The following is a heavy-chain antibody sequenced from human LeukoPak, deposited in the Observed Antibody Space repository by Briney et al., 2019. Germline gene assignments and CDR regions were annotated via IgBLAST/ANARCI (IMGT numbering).Heavy chain of an antibody. Sequence: LPGGSLRLSCTVSGITFSDYAFHWVRQAPGKGLEWVAVISYDGNNKYHADSVKGRFTISRDNSKNTLYLQMNNLRAKDTAVYYCARDQLSLDPWGQGTLVTVSS. D-gene: IGHD1-1*01. CDR3: ARDQLSLDP. CDR1: GITFSDYA. CDR2: ISYDGNNK. V-gene: IGHV3-30-3*01. J-gene: IGHJ5*02.